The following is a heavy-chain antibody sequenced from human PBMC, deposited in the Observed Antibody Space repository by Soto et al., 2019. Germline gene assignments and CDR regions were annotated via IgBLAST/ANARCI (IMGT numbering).Heavy chain of an antibody. CDR2: IYYSGST. Sequence: QLQLQESGPGLVKSSETLSLTCTVSGGSISSSSYYWGWIRQPPGKGLEWIGSIYYSGSTYYNSSLKTRVTLSVDTSKNQFSLKVSSVTAADTAVYYCARHDPDYGDQIDYWGQGTLVTVSS. J-gene: IGHJ4*02. CDR3: ARHDPDYGDQIDY. D-gene: IGHD4-17*01. V-gene: IGHV4-39*01. CDR1: GGSISSSSYY.